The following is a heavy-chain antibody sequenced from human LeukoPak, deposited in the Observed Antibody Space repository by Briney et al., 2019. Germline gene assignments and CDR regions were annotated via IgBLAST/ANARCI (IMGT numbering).Heavy chain of an antibody. Sequence: PSQTLSLICTVSGASFNTDDQYWNWLRQRPGTGLEWIGSIHPSGMLYNNPSLESRVIMSRDTSKNQFSLNLNSVTAADTAVYFCSRGLDSRKLGYWGQGILVTVSS. J-gene: IGHJ4*02. CDR3: SRGLDSRKLGY. CDR1: GASFNTDDQY. CDR2: IHPSGML. V-gene: IGHV4-31*03. D-gene: IGHD3-22*01.